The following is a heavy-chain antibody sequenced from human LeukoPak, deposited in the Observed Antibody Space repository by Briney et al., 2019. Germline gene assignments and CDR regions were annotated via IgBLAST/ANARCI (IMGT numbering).Heavy chain of an antibody. CDR1: GGSFSGYY. Sequence: SETLSLTCAVYGGSFSGYYWSWIRQPPGKGLEWIGEINHSGSTNYNPSLKSRVTISVDTSKNQFSLKLTSVTAADTAVYYCARDHLAVAGRVDYWGQGTLVTVSS. D-gene: IGHD6-19*01. V-gene: IGHV4-34*01. CDR2: INHSGST. J-gene: IGHJ4*02. CDR3: ARDHLAVAGRVDY.